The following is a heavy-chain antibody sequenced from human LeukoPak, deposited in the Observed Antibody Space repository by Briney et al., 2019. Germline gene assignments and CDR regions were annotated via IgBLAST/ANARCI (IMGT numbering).Heavy chain of an antibody. Sequence: GSLGLSRSASGFTFSSYAIHWVRQAPGKGLEYVSAISSNGGSTYYADSVKGRFTISRDNSKNTLYLQMSSLRAEDTAVYYCVKGDCSSTSCFPDYWGQGTLVTVSS. J-gene: IGHJ4*02. CDR1: GFTFSSYA. V-gene: IGHV3-64D*06. CDR2: ISSNGGST. CDR3: VKGDCSSTSCFPDY. D-gene: IGHD2-2*01.